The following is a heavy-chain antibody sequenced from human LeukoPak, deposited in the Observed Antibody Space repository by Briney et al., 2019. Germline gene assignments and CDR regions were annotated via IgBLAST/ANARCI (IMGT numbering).Heavy chain of an antibody. Sequence: ASVKVSCKASGYTFSSYDINWVRQATGQGLEWLGWMNPNSGNTGYAQKFQGRVTMTRNTSISTAYMELSSLRSEDTAVYYCARIRGSYYYYGMDVWGQGTTVTVSS. V-gene: IGHV1-8*01. CDR2: MNPNSGNT. D-gene: IGHD2-15*01. CDR3: ARIRGSYYYYGMDV. CDR1: GYTFSSYD. J-gene: IGHJ6*02.